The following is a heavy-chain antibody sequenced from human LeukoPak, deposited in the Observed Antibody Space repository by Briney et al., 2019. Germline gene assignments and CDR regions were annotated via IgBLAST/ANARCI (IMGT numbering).Heavy chain of an antibody. V-gene: IGHV4-59*01. CDR1: DGSISIYY. Sequence: PSETLSLTCTVSDGSISIYYWSWIRQPPGKGLEWIGYIYNSGGTIYNPSLKSRVTISADTSKNQFSLKLSSVTAADTAVYYCVRDRELTYWGQGTLVTVSS. D-gene: IGHD5-24*01. CDR3: VRDRELTY. CDR2: IYNSGGT. J-gene: IGHJ4*02.